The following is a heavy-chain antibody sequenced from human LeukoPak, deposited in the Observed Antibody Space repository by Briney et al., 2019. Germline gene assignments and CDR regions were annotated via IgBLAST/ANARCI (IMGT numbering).Heavy chain of an antibody. CDR2: IYYSGST. V-gene: IGHV4-38-2*02. D-gene: IGHD6-13*01. CDR1: GYSISSGYY. J-gene: IGHJ3*02. CDR3: ARQMEAAGPAYAFDI. Sequence: SETLSLTCTVSGYSISSGYYWGWIRQPPGKGLEWIGSIYYSGSTYYNPSLKSRVTISVDTSKNQFSLKLSSVTAADTAVYYCARQMEAAGPAYAFDIWGQGTMVTVSS.